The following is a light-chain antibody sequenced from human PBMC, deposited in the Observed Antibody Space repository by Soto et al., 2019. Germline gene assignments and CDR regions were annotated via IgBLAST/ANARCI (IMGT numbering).Light chain of an antibody. CDR2: GAS. CDR1: QSISSSY. J-gene: IGKJ1*01. Sequence: ALTQSPGTLCLSPGERATLSCRASQSISSSYLAWYQQNAGQAPRLLIYGASSRATGVPDRFSGSGSGTDFTLTITRLEPEDFAMYYCQRYDSFRTFGQGTKVDI. CDR3: QRYDSFRT. V-gene: IGKV3-20*01.